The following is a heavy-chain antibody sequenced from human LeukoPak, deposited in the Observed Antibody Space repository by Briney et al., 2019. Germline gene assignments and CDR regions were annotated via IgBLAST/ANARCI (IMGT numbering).Heavy chain of an antibody. D-gene: IGHD5-18*01. CDR2: INHSGST. CDR1: GGSFSGYY. V-gene: IGHV4-34*01. J-gene: IGHJ4*02. Sequence: SETLSLTYAVYGGSFSGYYWSWIRQPPGKGLEWIGEINHSGSTNYNPSLKSRVTIPVDTSKNQFSLKLSSVTAADTAVYYCARAAMWIQLWLDYWGQGTLVTVPS. CDR3: ARAAMWIQLWLDY.